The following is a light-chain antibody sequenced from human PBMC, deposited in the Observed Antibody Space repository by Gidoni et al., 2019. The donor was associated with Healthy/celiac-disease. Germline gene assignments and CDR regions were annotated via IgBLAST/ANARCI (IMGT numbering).Light chain of an antibody. Sequence: EIVLTQSPATLSLSPGERATLSCRASQSVSSYLGWYQQKPGQAPRLLIYDAFNRATGIPARFSGSGSGTDFTLTISSLEPEDFAVYYCQHRRNWPITFGQGTRLEIK. CDR1: QSVSSY. J-gene: IGKJ5*01. CDR2: DAF. CDR3: QHRRNWPIT. V-gene: IGKV3-11*01.